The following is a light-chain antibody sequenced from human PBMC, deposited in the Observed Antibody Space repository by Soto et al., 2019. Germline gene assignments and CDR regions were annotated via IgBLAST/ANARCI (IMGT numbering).Light chain of an antibody. J-gene: IGLJ6*01. CDR1: SSDIGGYNY. V-gene: IGLV2-8*01. Sequence: QSALTQPPSASGSPGQSVTISCTGTSSDIGGYNYVSWYQQHPGKAPKLMIYEVSKRPSGVPDRFSGSKSGNTASLTVSGLQAEDVAVYSCSSYESSTNYVFGSGTKLKVL. CDR2: EVS. CDR3: SSYESSTNYV.